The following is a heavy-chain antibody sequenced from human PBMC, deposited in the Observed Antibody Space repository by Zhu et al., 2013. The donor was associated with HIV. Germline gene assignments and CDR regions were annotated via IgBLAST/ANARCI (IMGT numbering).Heavy chain of an antibody. CDR2: FDPEDGET. CDR3: ATGPRMTYYYDSRGSFWFDP. D-gene: IGHD3-22*01. J-gene: IGHJ5*02. V-gene: IGHV1-24*01. Sequence: QVQLVQSGAEVKKPGASVKASCKVSGYTLTELSMHWVRQAPGKGLEWMGGFDPEDGETIYAQKFQGRVTMTEDTSTDTAYMELSSLRSEDTAVYYCATGPRMTYYYDSRGSFWFDPWGQGTLVTVSS. CDR1: GYTLTELS.